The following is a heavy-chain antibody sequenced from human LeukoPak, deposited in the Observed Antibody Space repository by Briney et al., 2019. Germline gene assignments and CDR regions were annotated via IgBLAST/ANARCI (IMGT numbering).Heavy chain of an antibody. CDR3: ARELRDSSGYYLSY. J-gene: IGHJ4*02. D-gene: IGHD3-22*01. Sequence: ASVKVSCKASGHTFTGYYMHWVRQAPGQGLEWMGWINPNSGGTNYAQKFQGRVTMTRDTSIGTAYMELSRLRSDDTAVYYCARELRDSSGYYLSYWGQGTLVTVSS. V-gene: IGHV1-2*02. CDR2: INPNSGGT. CDR1: GHTFTGYY.